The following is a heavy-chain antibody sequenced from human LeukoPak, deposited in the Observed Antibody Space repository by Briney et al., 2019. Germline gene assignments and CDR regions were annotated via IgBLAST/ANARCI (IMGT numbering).Heavy chain of an antibody. CDR3: ARAGGDGSSYYYHYYMDV. CDR1: GGTFSSYA. CDR2: IIPVFGTA. D-gene: IGHD6-6*01. J-gene: IGHJ6*03. Sequence: ASVKVSCKASGGTFSSYAISWVRQAPGQGLEWMGGIIPVFGTANYAQKFQGRVTITTDESTSTAYMELSSLRSEDTAVYYCARAGGDGSSYYYHYYMDVWGKGTTVTVSS. V-gene: IGHV1-69*05.